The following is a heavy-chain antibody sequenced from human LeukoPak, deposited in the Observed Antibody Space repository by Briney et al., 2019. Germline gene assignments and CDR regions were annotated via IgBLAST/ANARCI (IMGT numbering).Heavy chain of an antibody. D-gene: IGHD3-22*01. CDR3: ARLESSGYYPGY. V-gene: IGHV4-31*03. CDR2: IYYSGST. J-gene: IGHJ4*02. CDR1: GGSISSGGYY. Sequence: NPSETLSLTCTVSGGSISSGGYYWSWIRQHPGKGLEWIGYIYYSGSTYYNPSLKSRVTISVDTSKNQFSLKLSSVTAADTAVYYCARLESSGYYPGYWGQGTLVTVS.